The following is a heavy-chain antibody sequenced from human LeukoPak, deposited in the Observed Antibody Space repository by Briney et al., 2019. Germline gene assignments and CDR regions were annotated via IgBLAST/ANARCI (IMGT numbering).Heavy chain of an antibody. CDR3: AREDRKVTMVRGARAFDC. Sequence: PGGSLRLSCVAPGFTVSSNYMSWVRQAPGKGLEWVSVIYSGGSTYYADSVKGRFTISRDNSKNTLYLQMNSLRAEDTAVYYCAREDRKVTMVRGARAFDCWGQGTLVTVSS. CDR1: GFTVSSNY. D-gene: IGHD3-10*01. V-gene: IGHV3-53*05. J-gene: IGHJ4*02. CDR2: IYSGGST.